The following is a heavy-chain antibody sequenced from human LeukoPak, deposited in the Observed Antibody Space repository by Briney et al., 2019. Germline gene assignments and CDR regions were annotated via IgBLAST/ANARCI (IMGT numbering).Heavy chain of an antibody. V-gene: IGHV3-7*01. CDR2: IKHDGSVQ. J-gene: IGHJ3*02. CDR1: GLSFSRYW. Sequence: PGGSLRLSCAASGLSFSRYWMSWVRQAPGKGLEWVANIKHDGSVQYCVDSVKGRFTISRDNAKNSLYLQMNSLRAEDTAVYYCARDPEDYYDSSAYYDGFDMWGQGTMVTVSS. CDR3: ARDPEDYYDSSAYYDGFDM. D-gene: IGHD3-22*01.